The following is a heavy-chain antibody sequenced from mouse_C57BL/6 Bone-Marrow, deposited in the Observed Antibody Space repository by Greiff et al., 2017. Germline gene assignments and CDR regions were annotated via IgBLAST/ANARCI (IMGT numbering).Heavy chain of an antibody. J-gene: IGHJ1*03. D-gene: IGHD1-1*01. CDR3: ARRRSYGSSYWYCDV. Sequence: QVQLKQPGTELVKPGASVKLSCKASGYTFTSYWMHWVKQRPGQGLEWIGNINPSNGGTNYNEKFKSKATLTVDKSSSTAYMQLSSLTSEDSAVDYCARRRSYGSSYWYCDVWGTGTTVTVSS. V-gene: IGHV1-53*01. CDR2: INPSNGGT. CDR1: GYTFTSYW.